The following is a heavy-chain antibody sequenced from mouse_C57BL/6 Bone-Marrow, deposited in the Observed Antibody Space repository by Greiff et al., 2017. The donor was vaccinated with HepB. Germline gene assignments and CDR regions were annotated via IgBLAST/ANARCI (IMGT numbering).Heavy chain of an antibody. CDR3: ARGWLLPYPFAY. CDR2: IDPNSGGT. J-gene: IGHJ3*01. D-gene: IGHD2-3*01. Sequence: QVQLQQPGAELVKPGASVKLSCKASGYTFTSYWMHWVKQRPGRGLEWIGRIDPNSGGTKYNEKFKSKATLTVDKPTSTAYMQLSSLTSEDSAVYYCARGWLLPYPFAYWGQGTLVTVSA. V-gene: IGHV1-72*01. CDR1: GYTFTSYW.